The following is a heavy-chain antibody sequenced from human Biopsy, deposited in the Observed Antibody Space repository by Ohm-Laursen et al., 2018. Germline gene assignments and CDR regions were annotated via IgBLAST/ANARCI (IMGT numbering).Heavy chain of an antibody. Sequence: SDTLSLTCTISDATVPYPTANWRWLRQPPGQGLEYIGLVNIGGNTNYNPSLKSRVTISVDMSRNQFSLKLDSVTAADTAVYYCARGMRSSGWPFFDYWGQGILVTVSS. CDR2: VNIGGNT. CDR1: DATVPYPTAN. D-gene: IGHD6-19*01. CDR3: ARGMRSSGWPFFDY. V-gene: IGHV4-61*01. J-gene: IGHJ4*02.